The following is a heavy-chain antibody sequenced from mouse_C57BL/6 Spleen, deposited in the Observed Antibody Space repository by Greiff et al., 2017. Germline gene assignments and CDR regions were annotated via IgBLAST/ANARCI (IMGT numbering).Heavy chain of an antibody. CDR1: GYAFSSYW. V-gene: IGHV1-80*01. J-gene: IGHJ3*01. Sequence: VKLMESGAELVKPGASVKISCKASGYAFSSYWMNWVKQRPGKGLEWIGQIYPGDGDTNYNGKFKGKATLTADKSSSTAYMQLSSLTSEDSAVYFCASGEGFAYWGQGTLVTVSA. CDR2: IYPGDGDT. CDR3: ASGEGFAY.